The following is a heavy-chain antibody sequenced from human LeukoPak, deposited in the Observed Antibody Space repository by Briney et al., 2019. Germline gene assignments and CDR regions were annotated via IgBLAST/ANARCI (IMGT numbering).Heavy chain of an antibody. J-gene: IGHJ6*02. CDR2: ISGSGVCT. V-gene: IGHV3-23*01. Sequence: GGSLRLSCAASGFTFSSYAMSWVRQAPGKGLEWVSPISGSGVCTDYADSVRGRFTISRDNSKNTLYLEMNSLRAEDTAVYYCAKAAYGDYVTSLYYGMDVWGQGTTVTVSS. D-gene: IGHD4-17*01. CDR3: AKAAYGDYVTSLYYGMDV. CDR1: GFTFSSYA.